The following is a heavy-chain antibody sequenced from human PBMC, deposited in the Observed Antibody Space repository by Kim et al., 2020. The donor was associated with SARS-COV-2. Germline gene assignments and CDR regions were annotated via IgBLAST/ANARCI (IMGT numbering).Heavy chain of an antibody. CDR3: AKWGVGGCSSTSCYGAAFDI. V-gene: IGHV3-33*06. D-gene: IGHD2-2*01. CDR2: IWYDGSNK. Sequence: GGSLRLSCAASGFTFSSYGMHWVRQAPGKGLEWVAVIWYDGSNKYYADSVKGRFTISRDNSKNTLYLQMNSLRAEDTAVYYCAKWGVGGCSSTSCYGAAFDIWGQGTMVTVSS. CDR1: GFTFSSYG. J-gene: IGHJ3*02.